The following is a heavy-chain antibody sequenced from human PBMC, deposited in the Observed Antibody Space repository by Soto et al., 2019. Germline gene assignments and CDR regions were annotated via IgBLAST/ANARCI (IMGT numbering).Heavy chain of an antibody. D-gene: IGHD2-2*01. Sequence: LRLSCAASRFTFGTYEMNWVRQAPGKGLEWVSYISSSGNTVYYADSVKGRFTISRDNTRNSLYLQMNSLRDEDTALYYCVRYCSTTLCNGVATRTFDYWGQGTLVTVSS. CDR3: VRYCSTTLCNGVATRTFDY. V-gene: IGHV3-48*03. CDR2: ISSSGNTV. CDR1: RFTFGTYE. J-gene: IGHJ4*02.